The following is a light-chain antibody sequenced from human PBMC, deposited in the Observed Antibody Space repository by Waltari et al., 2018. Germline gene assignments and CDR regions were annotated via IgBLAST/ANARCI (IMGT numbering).Light chain of an antibody. Sequence: DIQMTQSPSSLSASVGDRVTITCRASQSISSYLNWYQQKPGKAPKLLIYAASSLQSGVPSRFSGNGSGTDFTLTISSLQPEDFATYYCQQSYSTLPMYTFGQGTKLEIK. CDR2: AAS. CDR3: QQSYSTLPMYT. CDR1: QSISSY. V-gene: IGKV1-39*01. J-gene: IGKJ2*01.